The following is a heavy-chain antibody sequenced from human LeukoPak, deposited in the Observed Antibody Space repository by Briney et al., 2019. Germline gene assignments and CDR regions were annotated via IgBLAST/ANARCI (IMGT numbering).Heavy chain of an antibody. V-gene: IGHV5-51*01. D-gene: IGHD3-10*01. CDR3: ARLLGSYRRDVNYFDY. CDR1: GYSFTSYW. J-gene: IGHJ4*02. CDR2: IYPGDSDT. Sequence: GESLKISCKGSGYSFTSYWIGWVRQMPGKGLEWMGIIYPGDSDTRYSPSFQGQVTISADKSISTAYLQWSSLKASDTAMYYCARLLGSYRRDVNYFDYWGQGTLVTVSS.